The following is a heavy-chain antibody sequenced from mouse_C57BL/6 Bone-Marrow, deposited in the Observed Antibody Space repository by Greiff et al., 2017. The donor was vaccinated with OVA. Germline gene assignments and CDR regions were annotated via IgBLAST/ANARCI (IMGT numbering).Heavy chain of an antibody. V-gene: IGHV1-64*01. CDR1: GYTFTSYW. CDR2: IHHNSSST. D-gene: IGHD2-9*01. Sequence: LQSGAELVKPGASVQLSCKASGYTFTSYWMHWVKQRPGQGLEWIGMIHHNSSSTNYNEKVKSKATLTVDKSPSTASMQLSSLTSEDSAVYYCARAGGLLWLPWYFDVWGTGTTVTVSS. J-gene: IGHJ1*03. CDR3: ARAGGLLWLPWYFDV.